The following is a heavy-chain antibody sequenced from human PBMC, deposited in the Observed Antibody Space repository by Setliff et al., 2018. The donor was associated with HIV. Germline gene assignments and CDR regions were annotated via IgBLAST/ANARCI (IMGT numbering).Heavy chain of an antibody. D-gene: IGHD1-26*01. Sequence: SETLSLTCTVSGGSISSNDYWWGWIRQPPGKGLEWIGSIFYSDSTYYKPSLKSRVSISVDTSTNTVNMELSSLRSEDTAVYYCARGVDGSYRKFFDNWGQGTLVTVSS. V-gene: IGHV4-39*06. CDR1: GGSISSNDYW. CDR3: ARGVDGSYRKFFDN. CDR2: IFYSDST. J-gene: IGHJ4*02.